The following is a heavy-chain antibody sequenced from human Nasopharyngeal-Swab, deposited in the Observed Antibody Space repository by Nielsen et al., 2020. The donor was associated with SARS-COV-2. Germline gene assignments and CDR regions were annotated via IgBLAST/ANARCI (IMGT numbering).Heavy chain of an antibody. Sequence: GESLKISCKGSGYSFASYWIGWVRQMPGKGLEWMGIIYPGDSDTRYSPSFQGQVTISADKSISTAYLQWSSLKATDTAMYYCASRGSYGDYAFDYWGQGTLVTVSS. D-gene: IGHD4-17*01. CDR3: ASRGSYGDYAFDY. J-gene: IGHJ4*02. CDR1: GYSFASYW. V-gene: IGHV5-51*01. CDR2: IYPGDSDT.